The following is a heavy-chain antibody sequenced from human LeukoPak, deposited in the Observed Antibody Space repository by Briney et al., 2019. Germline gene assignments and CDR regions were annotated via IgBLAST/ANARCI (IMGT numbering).Heavy chain of an antibody. V-gene: IGHV5-51*01. Sequence: GESLRISCKGSGYSFTSYWIGWVRQMPGKGLEWMGIIYPGDSDTRYSPSFQGQVTISADKSISTAYLQWSSLKASDTAMYYCARVGYYDILTGYYKARPFDHWGQGTLVTVSS. J-gene: IGHJ4*02. CDR2: IYPGDSDT. CDR1: GYSFTSYW. CDR3: ARVGYYDILTGYYKARPFDH. D-gene: IGHD3-9*01.